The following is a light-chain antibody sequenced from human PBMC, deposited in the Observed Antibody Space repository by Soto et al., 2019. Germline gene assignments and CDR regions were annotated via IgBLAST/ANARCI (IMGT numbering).Light chain of an antibody. Sequence: EIVMTQSPATLSVSPGERATLSCRASLSVSTNLAWYQHKPGQATRLLMYDASTRATGIPARFSGGGSGTEFTLTISSLQSEDFAVYYCQQYNNWRALTFGGGTKVDIK. V-gene: IGKV3-15*01. CDR1: LSVSTN. CDR3: QQYNNWRALT. CDR2: DAS. J-gene: IGKJ4*01.